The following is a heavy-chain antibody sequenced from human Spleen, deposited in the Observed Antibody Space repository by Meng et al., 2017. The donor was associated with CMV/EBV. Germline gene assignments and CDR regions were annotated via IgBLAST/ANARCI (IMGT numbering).Heavy chain of an antibody. CDR3: ARGYVEFSAFDY. CDR2: INWNAGSS. V-gene: IGHV3-20*04. D-gene: IGHD4-17*01. Sequence: GESLKISCAASGFIYSTYGMSWVRQAPGKGLEWVSGINWNAGSSGYADSVKGRFTISRDNAKNSLYLQINSLRAEDTALYYCARGYVEFSAFDYWGQGTLVTVSS. J-gene: IGHJ4*02. CDR1: GFIYSTYG.